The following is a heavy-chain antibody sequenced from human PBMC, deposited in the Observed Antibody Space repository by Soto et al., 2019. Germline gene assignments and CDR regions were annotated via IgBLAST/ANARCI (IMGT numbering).Heavy chain of an antibody. V-gene: IGHV3-30*18. D-gene: IGHD4-17*01. CDR3: AKDGPDYGDYVIDP. Sequence: GGSLRLSCAASGFTFSSYGMHWVRQAPGKGLEWVAVISYDGSNKYYADSVKGRFTISRDNSKNTLYLQMNSLRAEDTAVYYCAKDGPDYGDYVIDPWGQGTLVTVS. CDR1: GFTFSSYG. J-gene: IGHJ5*02. CDR2: ISYDGSNK.